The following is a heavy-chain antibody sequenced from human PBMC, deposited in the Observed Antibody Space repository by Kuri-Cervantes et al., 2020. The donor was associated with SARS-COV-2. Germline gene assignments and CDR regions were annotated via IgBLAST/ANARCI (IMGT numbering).Heavy chain of an antibody. J-gene: IGHJ4*02. CDR1: GCTFTAYY. Sequence: ASVKVSCKASGCTFTAYYIHWVRQAPGQGLEWMGWINPNTGGTNYAQKFQGRVTMTRDTSISTAYMELSRLRSDDTAVYYCARDDPNQAAMGTFDYWGQGTLVTVSS. V-gene: IGHV1-2*02. CDR3: ARDDPNQAAMGTFDY. CDR2: INPNTGGT. D-gene: IGHD6-13*01.